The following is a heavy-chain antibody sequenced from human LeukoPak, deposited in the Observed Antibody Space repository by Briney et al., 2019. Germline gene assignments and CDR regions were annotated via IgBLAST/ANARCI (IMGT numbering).Heavy chain of an antibody. V-gene: IGHV1-18*04. CDR2: ISAYNGNT. CDR1: GYTFTGYY. CDR3: ARRLGGGGYDYDY. Sequence: ASLKVSCKTSGYTFTGYYMHWVRQAPGQGLEWMGWISAYNGNTNYAQKLQGRVTMTTDTSTSTAYMELRSLRSDDTAVYYCARRLGGGGYDYDYWGQGTLVTVSS. J-gene: IGHJ4*02. D-gene: IGHD5-12*01.